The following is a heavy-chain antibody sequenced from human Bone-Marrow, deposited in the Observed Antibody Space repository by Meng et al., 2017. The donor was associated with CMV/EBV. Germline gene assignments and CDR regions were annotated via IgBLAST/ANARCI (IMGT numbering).Heavy chain of an antibody. CDR3: ARSMSTFDY. V-gene: IGHV3-7*03. Sequence: GESLKISCAASGFTLSSYWMSWVRQAPGKGLEWVANIKQDGSEKYYVDSVKGRFTISRDKAKNSLYLQMNSLRAEDTAVYYCARSMSTFDYWGQGTLVTVSS. CDR1: GFTLSSYW. J-gene: IGHJ4*02. CDR2: IKQDGSEK.